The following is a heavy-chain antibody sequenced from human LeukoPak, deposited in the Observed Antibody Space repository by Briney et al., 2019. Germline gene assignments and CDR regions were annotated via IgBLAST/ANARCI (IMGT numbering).Heavy chain of an antibody. D-gene: IGHD1-26*01. CDR1: GYSISSGYY. CDR3: AIGSGSYYFDY. J-gene: IGHJ4*02. V-gene: IGHV4-38-2*01. Sequence: SETLSLTCAVSGYSISSGYYWGWIRQPPGKGLEWIGSIYHSGSTYYNPSLKSRVTISVDTSKNQFSLKLSSVTAADTAVYYCAIGSGSYYFDYWGQGTLVTVSS. CDR2: IYHSGST.